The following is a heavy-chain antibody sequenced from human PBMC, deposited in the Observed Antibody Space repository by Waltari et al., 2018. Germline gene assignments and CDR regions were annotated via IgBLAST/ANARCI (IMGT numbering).Heavy chain of an antibody. J-gene: IGHJ6*02. CDR3: ATDPGLRNGMDG. CDR1: GFTVITNY. V-gene: IGHV3-53*01. D-gene: IGHD4-17*01. CDR2: IYSGGTT. Sequence: EVQLVESGGGLIQPGGSLRLSCAASGFTVITNYMNWVRQAPGKGLEWVSVIYSGGTTYYTESVKGRFTISRDNSKNTVYLQMNNLRAEDTAVYYCATDPGLRNGMDGWGQGTTVTVSS.